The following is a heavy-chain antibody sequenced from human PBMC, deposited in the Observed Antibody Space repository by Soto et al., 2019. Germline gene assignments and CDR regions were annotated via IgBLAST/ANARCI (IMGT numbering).Heavy chain of an antibody. CDR1: GGTFSSYA. CDR2: IIPIFGTA. J-gene: IGHJ6*02. V-gene: IGHV1-69*13. CDR3: ARGGDARDTAMVKGDYYYGMDV. Sequence: SVKVSCKASGGTFSSYAISWVRQAPGQGLEWMGGIIPIFGTANYAQKFQGRVTITADESTSTAYMELSSLRSEDADVYYCARGGDARDTAMVKGDYYYGMDVWGQGTTVTVSS. D-gene: IGHD5-18*01.